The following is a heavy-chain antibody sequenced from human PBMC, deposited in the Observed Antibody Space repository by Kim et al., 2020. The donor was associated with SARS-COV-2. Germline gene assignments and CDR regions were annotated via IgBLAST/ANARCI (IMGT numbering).Heavy chain of an antibody. CDR1: GYTLTELS. D-gene: IGHD3-10*01. Sequence: ASVKVSCKVSGYTLTELSMHWVRQAPGKGLEWMGGFVPEDGETIYAQKFQGRVTMTEDTSTDTAYMELSSLRSEDTAVYYCATSPGITIIRGHWFDPWGQGTLVTVSS. J-gene: IGHJ5*02. CDR3: ATSPGITIIRGHWFDP. CDR2: FVPEDGET. V-gene: IGHV1-24*01.